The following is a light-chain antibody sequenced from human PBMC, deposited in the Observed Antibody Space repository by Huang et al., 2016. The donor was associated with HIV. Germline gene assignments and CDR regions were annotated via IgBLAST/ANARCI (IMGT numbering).Light chain of an antibody. CDR2: GAS. Sequence: EIVMTQSPATLSVSPGERATLSCRASQGVSNNIAWYQQKPGQTPRRLIHGASTRATGIAAKFSGCGSGTDFTLTITSLQPEDSAVYYCQHYNNWPPWTFGPGTQVEI. CDR3: QHYNNWPPWT. V-gene: IGKV3D-15*01. CDR1: QGVSNN. J-gene: IGKJ1*01.